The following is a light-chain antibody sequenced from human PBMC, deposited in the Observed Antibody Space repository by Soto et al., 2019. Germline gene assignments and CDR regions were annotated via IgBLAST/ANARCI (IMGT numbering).Light chain of an antibody. J-gene: IGKJ4*01. Sequence: EIVMTQSPATLSVSPGERATLSCRASQSVDSNLVWYQQKPGQAPRLLIYGASTRATGIPARFSGSGSGTEFTLTISSLQSEDFAVYYCQQYDNWPLELTFGGGTKVEIK. CDR2: GAS. V-gene: IGKV3-15*01. CDR3: QQYDNWPLELT. CDR1: QSVDSN.